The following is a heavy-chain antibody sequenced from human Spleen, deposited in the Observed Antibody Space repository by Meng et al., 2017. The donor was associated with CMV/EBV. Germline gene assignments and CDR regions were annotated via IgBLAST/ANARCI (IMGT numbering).Heavy chain of an antibody. V-gene: IGHV4-4*07. Sequence: QVQLQESGPGLVKPSATLSLTCSVSGGSISSDDWSWIRQAAVKGLEWIGRIYTSGSTNYNPSLKSRVTISVDTSKNQFSLKLRSVTAADTAVYYCAREKVGYFDRWGRGTLVTVSS. CDR2: IYTSGST. CDR1: GGSISSDD. J-gene: IGHJ2*01. CDR3: AREKVGYFDR.